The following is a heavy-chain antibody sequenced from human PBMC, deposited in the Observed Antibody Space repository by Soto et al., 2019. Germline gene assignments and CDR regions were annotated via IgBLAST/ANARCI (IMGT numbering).Heavy chain of an antibody. V-gene: IGHV4-30-4*01. CDR1: GCSITSGDFY. CDR2: IYYTGTT. D-gene: IGHD2-2*01. Sequence: QLQESGPGLVKPSQTLSLTCTVSGCSITSGDFYWTWLRQPPGQGLEWIGYIYYTGTTYYNPPLENRVSISGGTTKNQFALSRTSVTAADTAVYYCARDEGGVVPTALLFGLDVWGQGTTITVSS. J-gene: IGHJ6*02. CDR3: ARDEGGVVPTALLFGLDV.